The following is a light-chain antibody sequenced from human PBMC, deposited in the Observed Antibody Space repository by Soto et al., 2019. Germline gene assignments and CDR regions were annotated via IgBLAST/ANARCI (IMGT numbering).Light chain of an antibody. CDR1: QDINNW. Sequence: DIHMTQSPSTLSASVGDRVTITCRASQDINNWLAWYQQKPGNAPKFLIYDASSLQSGVSSRFSGSGSGREFTLTISSLQPDDFGTYYCQQYNSRRTFGQGTKVEIK. J-gene: IGKJ1*01. V-gene: IGKV1-5*01. CDR3: QQYNSRRT. CDR2: DAS.